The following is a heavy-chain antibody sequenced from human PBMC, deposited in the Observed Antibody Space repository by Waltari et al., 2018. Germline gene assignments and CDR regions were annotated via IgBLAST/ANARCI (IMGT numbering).Heavy chain of an antibody. J-gene: IGHJ2*01. D-gene: IGHD4-17*01. CDR2: IRSKANSYAK. CDR3: TRQGTTVTTSYFDL. V-gene: IGHV3-73*02. CDR1: GFTFSGSA. Sequence: EVQLVESGGGLVQPGGSLKLSCAASGFTFSGSAMHWVRQASGKGLEGVGRIRSKANSYAKAYAASVKGRFTISRDDSKNTAYLQMNSLKTEETAVYYWTRQGTTVTTSYFDLWGRGTLVTVSS.